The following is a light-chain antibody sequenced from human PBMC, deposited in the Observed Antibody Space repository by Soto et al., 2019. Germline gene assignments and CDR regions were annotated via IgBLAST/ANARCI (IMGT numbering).Light chain of an antibody. CDR3: MQGTHWPHT. V-gene: IGKV2-30*01. J-gene: IGKJ1*01. CDR2: KVS. Sequence: DVVMTQSPLSLRVTPGQPASISCRSSQRLLYSDGNTFLSWSQERPGQSPRRRSYKVSNRDSGVPDRFSGSGSGTDFTLKISWVAAEDVGLYYCMQGTHWPHTFGQGAKVDNK. CDR1: QRLLYSDGNTF.